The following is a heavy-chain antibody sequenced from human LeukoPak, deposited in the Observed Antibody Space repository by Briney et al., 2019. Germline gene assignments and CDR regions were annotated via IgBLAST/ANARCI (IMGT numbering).Heavy chain of an antibody. CDR1: GYTLIELS. CDR2: FDPEDGET. D-gene: IGHD1-26*01. CDR3: ATAPLDLGASPYFDY. V-gene: IGHV1-24*01. Sequence: ASVKVSCKVSGYTLIELSMHWVRQAPGKGLEWMGGFDPEDGETIYAQKFQGRVTMTEDTSTDTAYMELSSLRSEDTAVYYCATAPLDLGASPYFDYWGQGTLVTVSS. J-gene: IGHJ4*02.